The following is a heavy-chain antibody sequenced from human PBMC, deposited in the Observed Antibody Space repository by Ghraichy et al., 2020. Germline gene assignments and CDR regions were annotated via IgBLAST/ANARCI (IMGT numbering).Heavy chain of an antibody. CDR3: ARGRISPGPGYVAKKIYFDY. V-gene: IGHV4-34*01. Sequence: SETLSLTCAVYGGSFSGYYWSWIRQPPGKGLEWIGEINHSGSTNYNPSLKSRVTISVDTSKNQFSLKLSSVTAADTAVYYCARGRISPGPGYVAKKIYFDYWGQGTLVTVSS. CDR1: GGSFSGYY. J-gene: IGHJ4*02. CDR2: INHSGST. D-gene: IGHD5-12*01.